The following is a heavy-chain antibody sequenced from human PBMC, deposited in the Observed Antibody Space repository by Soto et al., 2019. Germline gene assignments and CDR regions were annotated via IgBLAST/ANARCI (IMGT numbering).Heavy chain of an antibody. D-gene: IGHD3-22*01. J-gene: IGHJ3*02. V-gene: IGHV4-59*01. CDR2: IYYSGRT. CDR1: GGSISSYY. Sequence: ETLSLTCTVSGGSISSYYWSWIRQPPGKGLEWIGYIYYSGRTNYNPSLKSRVTISVDTSKNQFSLKLSSVTAADTAVYYCARGSGPMYYYERRYGAFDIWGQGTMVTVSS. CDR3: ARGSGPMYYYERRYGAFDI.